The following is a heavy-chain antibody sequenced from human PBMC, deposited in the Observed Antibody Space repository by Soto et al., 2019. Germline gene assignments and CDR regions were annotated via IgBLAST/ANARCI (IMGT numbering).Heavy chain of an antibody. V-gene: IGHV4-39*01. J-gene: IGHJ5*02. D-gene: IGHD3-3*01. Sequence: SETLSLTCTVSGGSISSSSYYWGWIRQPPGKGLEWIGSIYYSGSTYYNPSLKSRVTISVDTSKNQFSLKLSSVTAADTAVYYCATRQFNNFWSGSLRGNWFDPWGQGTLVTVSS. CDR1: GGSISSSSYY. CDR2: IYYSGST. CDR3: ATRQFNNFWSGSLRGNWFDP.